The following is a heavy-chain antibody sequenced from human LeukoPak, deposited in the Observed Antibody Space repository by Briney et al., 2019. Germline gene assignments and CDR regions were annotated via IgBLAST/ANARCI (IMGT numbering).Heavy chain of an antibody. CDR3: AKQGRQIPFGGVVAIAPFDI. CDR1: GGSFSGYY. CDR2: INHSGST. D-gene: IGHD3-16*02. V-gene: IGHV4-34*01. Sequence: SETLSLTCAVYGGSFSGYYWSWIRQPPGKGLEWIGEINHSGSTNYNPSLKSRVTISVDTSKNQFSLKLSPVTAADTAVYYCAKQGRQIPFGGVVAIAPFDIWGQGTMVTVSS. J-gene: IGHJ3*02.